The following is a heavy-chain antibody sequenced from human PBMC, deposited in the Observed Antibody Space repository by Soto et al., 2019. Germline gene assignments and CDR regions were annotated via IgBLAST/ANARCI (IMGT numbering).Heavy chain of an antibody. D-gene: IGHD2-2*01. CDR1: GGTFSSYA. V-gene: IGHV1-69*06. Sequence: ASVKVSCKASGGTFSSYAISWVRQAPGQGLERMGGIIPIFGTANYAQKFQGRVTITADKSTSTAYMELSRLRSEDTAVYYCARQDCSSTSCPYYYYYGMDVWGQGTTVTVSS. J-gene: IGHJ6*02. CDR3: ARQDCSSTSCPYYYYYGMDV. CDR2: IIPIFGTA.